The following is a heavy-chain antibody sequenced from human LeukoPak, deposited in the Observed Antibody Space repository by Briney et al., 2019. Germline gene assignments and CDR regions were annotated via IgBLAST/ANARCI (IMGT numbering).Heavy chain of an antibody. Sequence: SVKVSCKASGGTFSSYAISWVRQAPGQGLEWMGRIIPILGIANYAQKFQGRVTITADKSTSTAYMELSSLRSEDTAVYYCARDLAEEKQMATMYYYYYGMDVWGQGTTVTVSS. CDR1: GGTFSSYA. V-gene: IGHV1-69*04. CDR2: IIPILGIA. D-gene: IGHD5-24*01. J-gene: IGHJ6*02. CDR3: ARDLAEEKQMATMYYYYYGMDV.